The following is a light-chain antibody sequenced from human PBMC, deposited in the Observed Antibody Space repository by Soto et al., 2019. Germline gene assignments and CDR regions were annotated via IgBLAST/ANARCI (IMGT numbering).Light chain of an antibody. V-gene: IGLV1-44*01. CDR2: SNN. CDR3: AAWDDILRGWV. CDR1: SSNIGRNT. J-gene: IGLJ3*02. Sequence: QSVLTQPPSASGTPGQRVTISCFGSSSNIGRNTVNWFQQLPGTAPKLLIYSNNQRPSGVPDRFSGSKSGTSASLAISGLQSGDEADYYCAAWDDILRGWVFGGGTKLTVL.